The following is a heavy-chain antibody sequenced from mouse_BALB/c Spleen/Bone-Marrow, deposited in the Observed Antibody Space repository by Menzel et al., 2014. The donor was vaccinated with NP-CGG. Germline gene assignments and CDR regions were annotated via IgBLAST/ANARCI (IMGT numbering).Heavy chain of an antibody. CDR2: IDPANGNT. CDR1: GFNIKDTY. J-gene: IGHJ3*01. D-gene: IGHD1-1*01. V-gene: IGHV14-3*02. CDR3: AAYYDGSSYGFAY. Sequence: VQLKQSGAELVKPGASVKLSCTASGFNIKDTYMHWVKQRPEQGLEWIGRIDPANGNTKYDPKFQGKATITADTSSNTAYLQLSSLTSEVTAVYYCAAYYDGSSYGFAYWGQGTLVTVSA.